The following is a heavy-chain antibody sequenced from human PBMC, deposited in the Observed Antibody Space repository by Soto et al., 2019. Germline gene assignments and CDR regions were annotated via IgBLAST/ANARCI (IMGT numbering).Heavy chain of an antibody. D-gene: IGHD3-10*01. J-gene: IGHJ6*02. CDR1: GGSISSGGYY. CDR3: AASCVACRGVNYYGMDV. Sequence: QVQLQESGPGLVKPSQTLSLTCTVSGGSISSGGYYWNWIRQHPGKGLEWIGYIYYSGSTYYNPSLKSRVTISVDTSKNQFSLKVSSVTAADTAVYYCAASCVACRGVNYYGMDVWGQGTTVTVSS. V-gene: IGHV4-31*03. CDR2: IYYSGST.